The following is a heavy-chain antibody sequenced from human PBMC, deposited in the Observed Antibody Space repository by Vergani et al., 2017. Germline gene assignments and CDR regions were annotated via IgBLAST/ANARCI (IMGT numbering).Heavy chain of an antibody. V-gene: IGHV1-69*01. J-gene: IGHJ6*03. Sequence: QVQLVQSGAEVKKPGSSVKVSCKASGGTFSSYAISWVRQAPGQGLEWMGGIIPIFGTANYAQKFQGRVTITADESTSTAYMELSSLRSEDTAVYYCARSRYGSGAIPDYCYMDVWGKGTTVTVSS. CDR3: ARSRYGSGAIPDYCYMDV. CDR1: GGTFSSYA. D-gene: IGHD3-10*01. CDR2: IIPIFGTA.